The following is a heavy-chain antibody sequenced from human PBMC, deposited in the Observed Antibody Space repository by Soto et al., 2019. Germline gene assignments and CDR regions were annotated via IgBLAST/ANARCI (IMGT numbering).Heavy chain of an antibody. CDR2: FYYSGST. CDR1: GGSISSYY. Sequence: SETLSLTCTVSGGSISSYYWSWIRQPPGKGLEWIGYFYYSGSTNYNPSLRSRVTISVDTSKNQFSLKLSSVTAADTAVYYCARGTLTSYFDYWGQGTLVTVSS. CDR3: ARGTLTSYFDY. V-gene: IGHV4-59*01. J-gene: IGHJ4*02.